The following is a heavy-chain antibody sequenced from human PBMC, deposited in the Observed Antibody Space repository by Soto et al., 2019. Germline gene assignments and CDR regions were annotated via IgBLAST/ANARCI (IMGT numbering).Heavy chain of an antibody. CDR1: GFTFSSYG. V-gene: IGHV3-30*18. D-gene: IGHD6-13*01. Sequence: GGSLRLSCAASGFTFSSYGMHWVRQAPGKGLEWVAVISYDGSNKYYADSVKGRFTISRDNSKNTLYLQMNSLRAEDTAVYYCAKTLSIAAALDVWGQGTTVTVSS. CDR3: AKTLSIAAALDV. J-gene: IGHJ6*02. CDR2: ISYDGSNK.